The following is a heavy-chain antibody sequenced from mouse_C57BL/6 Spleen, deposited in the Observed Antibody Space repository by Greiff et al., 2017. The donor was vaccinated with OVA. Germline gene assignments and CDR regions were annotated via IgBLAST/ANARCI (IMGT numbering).Heavy chain of an antibody. CDR3: AKAYDGYYLSYWYFDV. CDR2: IYPGDGDT. J-gene: IGHJ1*03. Sequence: QVQLQQSGPELVKPGASVKISCKASGYAFSSSWMNWVKQRPGKGLEWIGRIYPGDGDTNYNGKFKGKATLTADKSSSTAYMQLSSLTSEDSAVYFCAKAYDGYYLSYWYFDVWGTGTTVTVSS. V-gene: IGHV1-82*01. CDR1: GYAFSSSW. D-gene: IGHD2-3*01.